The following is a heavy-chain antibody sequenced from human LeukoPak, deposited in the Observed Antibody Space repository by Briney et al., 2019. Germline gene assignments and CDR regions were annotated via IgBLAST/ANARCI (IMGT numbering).Heavy chain of an antibody. CDR2: INPNSGGT. J-gene: IGHJ4*02. Sequence: ASVRVSCKASGYTFSGYYMHWVRQAPGQGLEWMGWINPNSGGTNYAQKFQGRVTMTRDTSISTAYMELSRLRSDDTAVYYCARGGDYGDIANDYWGQGTLVTVSS. CDR3: ARGGDYGDIANDY. D-gene: IGHD4-17*01. V-gene: IGHV1-2*02. CDR1: GYTFSGYY.